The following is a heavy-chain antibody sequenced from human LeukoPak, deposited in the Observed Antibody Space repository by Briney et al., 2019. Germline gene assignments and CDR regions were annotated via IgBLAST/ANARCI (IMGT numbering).Heavy chain of an antibody. J-gene: IGHJ4*02. CDR3: ARDCSGYSSSCNFDY. V-gene: IGHV7-4-1*02. Sequence: ASVKVSCKASGYTFTDDYIHWVRQAPGQGLEWMGWINTNTGNPTYAQGFTGRFVFSLDTSVSTAYLQISSLKAEDTAVYYCARDCSGYSSSCNFDYWGQGTLVTVSS. CDR1: GYTFTDDY. D-gene: IGHD6-13*01. CDR2: INTNTGNP.